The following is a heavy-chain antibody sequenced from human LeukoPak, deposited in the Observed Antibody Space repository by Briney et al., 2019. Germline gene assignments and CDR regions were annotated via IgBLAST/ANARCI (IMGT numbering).Heavy chain of an antibody. V-gene: IGHV4-59*01. CDR2: IYYSGST. Sequence: SEALSLTCTLSGGSISRYYWSWIRQPPGKGLERTGYIYYSGSTNYNPSLKSRVTISVDTSKNQFSLKLSSVTAADTAVYYCARARSRCGGDCFYYYGMDVWGQGTTVTVSS. J-gene: IGHJ6*02. CDR1: GGSISRYY. D-gene: IGHD2-21*02. CDR3: ARARSRCGGDCFYYYGMDV.